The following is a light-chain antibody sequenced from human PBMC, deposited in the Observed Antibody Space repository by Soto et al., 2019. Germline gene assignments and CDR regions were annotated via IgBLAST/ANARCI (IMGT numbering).Light chain of an antibody. CDR3: QQYKSYSSS. Sequence: DIQMTQSTSTLSTSVGDRVTITCRASQSISNWLAWYQQKPGKAPKLLIYKASTLESGVPSRFSGRGSGTEFTLPVISLQADDFATYYCQQYKSYSSSCGQGTKLEIK. CDR1: QSISNW. V-gene: IGKV1-5*03. CDR2: KAS. J-gene: IGKJ2*03.